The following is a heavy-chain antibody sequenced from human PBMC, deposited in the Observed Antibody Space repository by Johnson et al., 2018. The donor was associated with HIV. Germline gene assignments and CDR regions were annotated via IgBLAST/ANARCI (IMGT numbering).Heavy chain of an antibody. CDR2: IYSGGTT. J-gene: IGHJ3*02. Sequence: QVQLVESGGGLVKPGGSLRLSCADSGFTFSDYYMSWIRQAPGKGLEWVSIIYSGGTTYYADSVKGRFTISRDNAKNSLYLQMNSLRAEDTAVYYCARELVRYAFDIWGQGTMVTVSS. CDR3: ARELVRYAFDI. D-gene: IGHD3-9*01. CDR1: GFTFSDYY. V-gene: IGHV3-11*04.